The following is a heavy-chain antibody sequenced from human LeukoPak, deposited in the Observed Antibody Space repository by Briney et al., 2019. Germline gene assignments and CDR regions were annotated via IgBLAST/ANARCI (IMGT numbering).Heavy chain of an antibody. V-gene: IGHV1-18*01. D-gene: IGHD5-18*01. CDR2: ISAYNGNT. CDR3: ARAGYSYGSYFDY. CDR1: GYTFTSSG. J-gene: IGHJ4*02. Sequence: ASVKVSCKASGYTFTSSGISWVRQAPGQGLERMGWISAYNGNTNYAQKFQGRVTMTRDTSTSTVYMELSSLRSEDTAVYYCARAGYSYGSYFDYWGQGTLVTVSS.